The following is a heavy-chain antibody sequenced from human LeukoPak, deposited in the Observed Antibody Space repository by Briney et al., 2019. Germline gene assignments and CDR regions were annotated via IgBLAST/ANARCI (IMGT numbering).Heavy chain of an antibody. D-gene: IGHD3-16*01. CDR1: GFTFSSYE. CDR2: IKQDGSEK. J-gene: IGHJ4*02. CDR3: ARSRVGYYFDY. Sequence: GGSLRLSCAASGFTFSSYEMNWVRQAPGKGLEWVANIKQDGSEKYYVDSVKGRFTISRDNAKNSLYLQMNSLRAEDTAVYYCARSRVGYYFDYWGQGTLVTVSS. V-gene: IGHV3-7*01.